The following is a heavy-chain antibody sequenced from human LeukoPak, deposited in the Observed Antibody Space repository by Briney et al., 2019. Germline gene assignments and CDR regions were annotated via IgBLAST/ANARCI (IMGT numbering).Heavy chain of an antibody. J-gene: IGHJ4*02. CDR2: IYYSGST. Sequence: PSETLSLTCTVSGGSISSSSYYWGWIRQPPGKGLEWIGSIYYSGSTYYNPSLKSRVTISVDTSKNQFSLKLSSVTAADTAVYYCARDWAYCGGDCYPGAFDYWGQGTLVTVSS. CDR1: GGSISSSSYY. CDR3: ARDWAYCGGDCYPGAFDY. V-gene: IGHV4-39*07. D-gene: IGHD2-21*02.